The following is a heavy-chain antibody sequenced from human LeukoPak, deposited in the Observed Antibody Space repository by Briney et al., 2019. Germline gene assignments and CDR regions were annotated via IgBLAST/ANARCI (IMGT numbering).Heavy chain of an antibody. CDR3: AKAWELGIASIDY. CDR2: ISGSGGST. CDR1: GFTFSGYA. J-gene: IGHJ4*02. Sequence: GGSLRLSCAASGFTFSGYAMSWVRQAPGKGLEWVSAISGSGGSTYYADSVKGRFTISRDNSKNTLYLQMNSLRAEDTAVYYCAKAWELGIASIDYWGQGTLVTVSS. V-gene: IGHV3-23*01. D-gene: IGHD3-10*01.